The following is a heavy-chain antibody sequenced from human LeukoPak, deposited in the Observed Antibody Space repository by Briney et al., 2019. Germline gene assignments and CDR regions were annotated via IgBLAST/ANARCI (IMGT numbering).Heavy chain of an antibody. J-gene: IGHJ6*02. CDR3: ARDTHCSSTSCYPYYYGMEL. D-gene: IGHD2-2*01. CDR2: ISAYNGNT. CDR1: GYTFTSYG. Sequence: ASVKVCCKASGYTFTSYGISWVRQAPGQGLEWMGWISAYNGNTNYAQKLQGRVTMTTDTSTSTAYMELRSLRSDDTAVYYCARDTHCSSTSCYPYYYGMELWGQGTTVTVSS. V-gene: IGHV1-18*01.